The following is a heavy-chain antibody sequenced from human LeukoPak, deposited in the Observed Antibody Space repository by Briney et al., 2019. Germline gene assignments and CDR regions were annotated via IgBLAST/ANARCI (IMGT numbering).Heavy chain of an antibody. V-gene: IGHV4-39*07. CDR2: IYYSGST. D-gene: IGHD3-10*01. J-gene: IGHJ5*02. CDR1: GGSISSSSYY. Sequence: SETLSLTCTVSGGSISSSSYYWGWIRQPPGNGLEWIGSIYYSGSTYYNPSLKSRVTISVDTSKNQFSLKLSSVTAADTAVYYCARGPFGERTNWFDPWGQGTLVTVSS. CDR3: ARGPFGERTNWFDP.